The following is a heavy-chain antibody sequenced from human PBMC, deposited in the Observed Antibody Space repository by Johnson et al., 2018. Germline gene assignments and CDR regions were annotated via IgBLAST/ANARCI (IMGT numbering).Heavy chain of an antibody. V-gene: IGHV3-30*18. Sequence: QVQLGEAGGGVVQAGRSPRLSCAASGFTFSSYGMHWVRQAPGKGLEWVAVISYDGSNKYYADSVKGRFTSYRDNSKKTLYLKMNRLRAEDTAVYYCANNDYGDYLEAFDIWGQGTMVTGSS. CDR3: ANNDYGDYLEAFDI. J-gene: IGHJ3*02. D-gene: IGHD4-17*01. CDR1: GFTFSSYG. CDR2: ISYDGSNK.